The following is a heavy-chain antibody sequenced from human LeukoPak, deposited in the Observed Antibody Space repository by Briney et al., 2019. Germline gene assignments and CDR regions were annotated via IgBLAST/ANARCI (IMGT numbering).Heavy chain of an antibody. V-gene: IGHV1-2*02. CDR3: ARDRDYYDCIGYYYEGGSLDY. Sequence: ASVKVSCKASGYIFTGYYIHWVRQAPGQGLEWMGWINPHSGGTNYAQKFQGRVTMTRDTSISTAYMELSRLRSDDTAVYYCARDRDYYDCIGYYYEGGSLDYWGQGTLVTVSS. CDR2: INPHSGGT. J-gene: IGHJ4*02. D-gene: IGHD3-22*01. CDR1: GYIFTGYY.